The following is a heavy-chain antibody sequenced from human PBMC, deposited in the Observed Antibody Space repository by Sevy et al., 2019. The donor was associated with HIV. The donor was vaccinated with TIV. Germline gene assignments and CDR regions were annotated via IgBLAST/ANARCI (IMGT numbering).Heavy chain of an antibody. CDR1: GGSFSGYY. CDR2: INHSGST. J-gene: IGHJ4*02. CDR3: ARYRVAGNFDY. V-gene: IGHV4-34*01. D-gene: IGHD6-19*01. Sequence: GSLRLSCAVYGGSFSGYYWNWIRQPPGKGLEWIGEINHSGSTNYNPSLKSRVTISVDTSKNHFSLKLSSVTAADTAVYYCARYRVAGNFDYWGQGTLVTVSS.